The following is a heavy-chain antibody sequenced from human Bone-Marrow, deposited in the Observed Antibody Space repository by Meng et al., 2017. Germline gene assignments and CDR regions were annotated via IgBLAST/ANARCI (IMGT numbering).Heavy chain of an antibody. D-gene: IGHD6-19*01. J-gene: IGHJ4*02. CDR1: GCYFSSIEW. Sequence: QARPQAPPACQAMPSRTLSHTCVSSGCYFSSIEWWSWVRQPQGKGLEGIGEIYHGGDTNYNPSLKSRVTIAIDKSKNQFSLKLSSVTAADTAVYYCASWIYSCGWQWGQGALVTVSS. CDR3: ASWIYSCGWQ. CDR2: IYHGGDT. V-gene: IGHV4/OR15-8*02.